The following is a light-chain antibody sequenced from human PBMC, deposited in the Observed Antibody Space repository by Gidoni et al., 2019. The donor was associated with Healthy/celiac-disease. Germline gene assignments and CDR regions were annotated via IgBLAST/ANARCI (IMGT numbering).Light chain of an antibody. V-gene: IGKV3-11*01. Sequence: EIVLTHSPATLSFSPGARATLSCSASQSVSSYLAWYQQKPGQAPRLLLYDASNRATGITARFSGSGSGTDFTLTISSLEPEDFAVYYCQQRSNWPPTFGGGTKVEIK. CDR1: QSVSSY. CDR3: QQRSNWPPT. CDR2: DAS. J-gene: IGKJ4*01.